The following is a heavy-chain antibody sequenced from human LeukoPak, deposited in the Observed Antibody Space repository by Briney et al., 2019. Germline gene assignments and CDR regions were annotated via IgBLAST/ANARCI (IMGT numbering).Heavy chain of an antibody. D-gene: IGHD6-19*01. CDR2: IYSGGST. CDR1: GFTVSSNY. CDR3: ARDGTGYSSGWYLYMDV. V-gene: IGHV3-53*01. J-gene: IGHJ6*03. Sequence: GGSLRLSCAASGFTVSSNYMSWVRQAPAKGLEWVSVIYSGGSTYYADSVKGRFTISRDNSKNTLYLQMNSLRAEDTAVYYCARDGTGYSSGWYLYMDVWGKGTTVTVSS.